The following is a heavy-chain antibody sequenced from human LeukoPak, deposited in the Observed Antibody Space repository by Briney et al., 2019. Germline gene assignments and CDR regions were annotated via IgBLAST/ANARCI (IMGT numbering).Heavy chain of an antibody. Sequence: PGGSLRLSCAASGFTFSNYAMSWVRQAPGEGLEWVSDISGSGGNTYYAGSVKGRFTISRDNSKNTLYLLMDSLRAEDTAVYYCAKARSSSGNGYYSDWGQGTLVTVSS. D-gene: IGHD3-22*01. V-gene: IGHV3-23*01. CDR1: GFTFSNYA. J-gene: IGHJ4*02. CDR3: AKARSSSGNGYYSD. CDR2: ISGSGGNT.